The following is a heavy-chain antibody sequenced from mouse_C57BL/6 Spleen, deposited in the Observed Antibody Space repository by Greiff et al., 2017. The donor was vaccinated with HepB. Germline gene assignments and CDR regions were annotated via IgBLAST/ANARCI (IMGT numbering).Heavy chain of an antibody. D-gene: IGHD2-5*01. Sequence: VQLQQSGAELVRPGASVKLSCTASGFNIKDDYMHWVKQRPEQGLEWIGWIDPENGDTEYASKFQGKATITADTSSNTAYLQLSSLTSEDTAVYYCTTYTIVTTGRFAYWGQGTLVTVSS. CDR1: GFNIKDDY. V-gene: IGHV14-4*01. J-gene: IGHJ3*01. CDR2: IDPENGDT. CDR3: TTYTIVTTGRFAY.